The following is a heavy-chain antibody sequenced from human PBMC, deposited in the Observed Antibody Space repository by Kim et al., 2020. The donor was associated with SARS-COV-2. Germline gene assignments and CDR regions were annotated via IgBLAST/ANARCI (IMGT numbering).Heavy chain of an antibody. J-gene: IGHJ4*02. V-gene: IGHV4-59*09. CDR3: ARGKRLTTGTDFDY. Sequence: PPLKSRVTISVDTSKNQFSLKLRSVTAADTAVYYCARGKRLTTGTDFDYWGQGTLVTVSS. D-gene: IGHD4-17*01.